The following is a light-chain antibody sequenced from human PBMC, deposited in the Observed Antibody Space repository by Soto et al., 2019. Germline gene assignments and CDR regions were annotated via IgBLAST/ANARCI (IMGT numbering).Light chain of an antibody. Sequence: DIQMTQSPSSLSASLGDRVTITCRASQGIGVYLAWFQQKPGKVPKLLIYAASALQSGVPSRFSGSGSGTDFALTISSLQPEDIATYYCQKYNSAPLTFGGGTKVDIK. J-gene: IGKJ4*01. CDR2: AAS. CDR3: QKYNSAPLT. CDR1: QGIGVY. V-gene: IGKV1-27*01.